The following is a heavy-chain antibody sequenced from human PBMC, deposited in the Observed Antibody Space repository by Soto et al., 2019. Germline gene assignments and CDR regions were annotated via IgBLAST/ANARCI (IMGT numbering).Heavy chain of an antibody. V-gene: IGHV3-23*01. CDR2: ISGSGGST. Sequence: EVQLLESGGGLVQPGGSLRLSCAASGFTFSSYAMSWVRQAPGKGLEWVSAISGSGGSTYYADSVKGRFTISRDNSKNTLYLQMNSQRAEDTAVYYCAKTPSYCSSTSCVRNQLYYYYYGMDVWGQGTTVTVSS. J-gene: IGHJ6*02. CDR3: AKTPSYCSSTSCVRNQLYYYYYGMDV. D-gene: IGHD2-2*01. CDR1: GFTFSSYA.